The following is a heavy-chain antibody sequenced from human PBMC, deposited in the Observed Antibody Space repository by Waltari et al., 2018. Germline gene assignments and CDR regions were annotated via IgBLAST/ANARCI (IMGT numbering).Heavy chain of an antibody. D-gene: IGHD2-21*01. J-gene: IGHJ1*01. CDR1: GSSLSHPY. CDR2: IYLSGNT. V-gene: IGHV4-59*11. Sequence: QMQLSESGPGLLRPSETLSLTCTVSGSSLSHPYWTLVRQSPGKGLEWVGNIYLSGNTNVNPSLKSRVTMSVDASKNQFSLSLRSVTVADTAVYYCATDVVDRETDLAHWGQGTLVTVSA. CDR3: ATDVVDRETDLAH.